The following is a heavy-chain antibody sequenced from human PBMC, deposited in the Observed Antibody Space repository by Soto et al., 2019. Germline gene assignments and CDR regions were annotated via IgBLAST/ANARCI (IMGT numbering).Heavy chain of an antibody. V-gene: IGHV3-23*01. CDR2: ISATGGRA. D-gene: IGHD2-15*01. Sequence: DVQLLDSGGGLVQPGGSLRLSCAASGVTVSSYAMSCVRQAPGKGLEWVSAISATGGRAFYADSVKGRFTISRDNSKNTVFLQIDGLVTADTAVYDCSKGTTAVYCFDFWGQGTLVTVSS. CDR1: GVTVSSYA. J-gene: IGHJ4*02. CDR3: SKGTTAVYCFDF.